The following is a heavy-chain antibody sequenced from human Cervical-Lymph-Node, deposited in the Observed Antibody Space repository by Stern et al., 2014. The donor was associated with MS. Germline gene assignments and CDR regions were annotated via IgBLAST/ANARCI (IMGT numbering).Heavy chain of an antibody. CDR1: GFTFSSYS. J-gene: IGHJ6*02. V-gene: IGHV3-21*01. Sequence: EVQLVESGGGLVKPGGSLRLSCAASGFTFSSYSMNWVRQAPGKGLEWVSSISSSSSYIYYADSVKGRFTISRDNAKNSLALQMNSLRAEDTAVYYCARHLYCSSTSCYTDDYYYYYGMDVWGQGTTVTVSS. CDR3: ARHLYCSSTSCYTDDYYYYYGMDV. CDR2: ISSSSSYI. D-gene: IGHD2-2*02.